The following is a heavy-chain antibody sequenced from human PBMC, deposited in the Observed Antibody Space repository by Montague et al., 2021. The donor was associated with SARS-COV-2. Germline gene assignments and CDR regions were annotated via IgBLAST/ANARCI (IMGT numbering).Heavy chain of an antibody. CDR2: IYYSGST. V-gene: IGHV4-39*01. CDR3: ARHLVYCSSTSCYEGRFDP. D-gene: IGHD2-2*01. CDR1: GGCITGSSHY. Sequence: SETLSLTCTVLGGCITGSSHYWGRISQPPGKGLERIGSIYYSGSTYYNPSLKSRVTISVDTSKNQFSLKLSPVTAADTAVYYCARHLVYCSSTSCYEGRFDPWGQGTLVTVSS. J-gene: IGHJ5*02.